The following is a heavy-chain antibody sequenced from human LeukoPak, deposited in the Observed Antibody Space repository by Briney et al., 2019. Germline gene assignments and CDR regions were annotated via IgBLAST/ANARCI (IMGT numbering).Heavy chain of an antibody. D-gene: IGHD5-12*01. J-gene: IGHJ6*03. CDR2: IYYSGST. CDR3: ARLQGSGYGWGWGFSMDV. Sequence: SETLSLTCTVSGGSISSYYWSWIRQPPGKGLEWIGYIYYSGSTNYNPSLKSRVTISVDTSKNQFSLKLSSVTAADTAVYYCARLQGSGYGWGWGFSMDVWGKGTTVTVSS. V-gene: IGHV4-59*08. CDR1: GGSISSYY.